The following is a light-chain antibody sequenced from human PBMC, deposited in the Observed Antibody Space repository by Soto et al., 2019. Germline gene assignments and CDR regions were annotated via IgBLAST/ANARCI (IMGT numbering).Light chain of an antibody. J-gene: IGKJ1*01. CDR1: QSVSSY. CDR3: QQRSNWPPT. V-gene: IGKV3-11*01. Sequence: EIVLTQSPATLSLSPGERATLSCRARQSVSSYLAWYQQKPGQAPRLLIYDASKRATGIPAKFSGSGSGTDFTLTISSLEPEDFAVYYCQQRSNWPPTFGQGTKVDIK. CDR2: DAS.